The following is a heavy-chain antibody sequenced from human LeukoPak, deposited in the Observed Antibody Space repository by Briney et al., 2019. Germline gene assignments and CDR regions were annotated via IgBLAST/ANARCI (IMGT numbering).Heavy chain of an antibody. CDR3: ARVEGGSYWPDYYYYYYMDV. CDR2: IYYSGST. V-gene: IGHV4-59*01. CDR1: GGSISSYY. Sequence: PSETLSLTCTVSGGSISSYYWSWIRQPPGKGLEWIGYIYYSGSTNYNPSLKSRVTISVDTSKNQFSLKLSSVTAADTAVYYCARVEGGSYWPDYYYYYYMDVWGKGTTVTVSS. D-gene: IGHD1-26*01. J-gene: IGHJ6*03.